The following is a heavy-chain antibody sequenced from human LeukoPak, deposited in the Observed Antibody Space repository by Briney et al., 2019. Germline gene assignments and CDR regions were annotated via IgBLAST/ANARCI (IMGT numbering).Heavy chain of an antibody. CDR2: ISSSSSYI. V-gene: IGHV3-21*01. Sequence: NPGGSLRLSCAASGFTFSSYSMNWVRQAPGKGLEWVSSISSSSSYIYYADSVKGRFTISRDNAKNSLYLQMNSLRAEDTAVYYCARDPGLVVVPAAIDYWGQGTLVTVSS. CDR1: GFTFSSYS. CDR3: ARDPGLVVVPAAIDY. J-gene: IGHJ4*02. D-gene: IGHD2-2*01.